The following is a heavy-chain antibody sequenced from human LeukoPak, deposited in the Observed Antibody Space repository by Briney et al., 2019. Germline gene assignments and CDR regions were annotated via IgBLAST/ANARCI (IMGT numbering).Heavy chain of an antibody. CDR3: ARTVPAAIGIYYYYMDV. V-gene: IGHV4-59*12. CDR2: ISNIGST. J-gene: IGHJ6*03. D-gene: IGHD2-2*01. CDR1: GASISSYF. Sequence: PSETPSLTCTVSGASISSYFWTWIRQSPGKGLEWIGYISNIGSTNYNPSLKSRVTISGDTSKNQFSLKLSSVTAADTAVYYCARTVPAAIGIYYYYMDVWGKGTTVTVSS.